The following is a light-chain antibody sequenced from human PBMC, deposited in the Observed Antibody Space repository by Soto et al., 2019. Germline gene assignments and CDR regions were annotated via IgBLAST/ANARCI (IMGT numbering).Light chain of an antibody. V-gene: IGKV3-20*01. CDR3: QQYGSSPYT. CDR2: DAS. J-gene: IGKJ2*01. Sequence: EIVLTQSPGTLSLSPGERATLSCRASQSVSSSYLAWYQQKPGQAPRLLIYDASSRATGIPDRFSGSGSGTDVTLTISRLEPEDFAVDFCQQYGSSPYTFGQGTKLEIK. CDR1: QSVSSSY.